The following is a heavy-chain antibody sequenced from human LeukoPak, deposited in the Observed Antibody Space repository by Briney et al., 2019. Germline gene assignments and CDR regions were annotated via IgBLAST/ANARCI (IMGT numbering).Heavy chain of an antibody. CDR1: GFTFSSYA. J-gene: IGHJ4*02. CDR2: ISYDGSNK. CDR3: ARDSSGWSRRPPEYYFDY. D-gene: IGHD6-19*01. V-gene: IGHV3-30-3*01. Sequence: GRSLRLSCAASGFTFSSYAMHWVRQAPGKGLEWVAVISYDGSNKSYADSVKGRFTISRDNSKNTLYLQMNSLRAEDTAVYYCARDSSGWSRRPPEYYFDYWGQGTLVTVSS.